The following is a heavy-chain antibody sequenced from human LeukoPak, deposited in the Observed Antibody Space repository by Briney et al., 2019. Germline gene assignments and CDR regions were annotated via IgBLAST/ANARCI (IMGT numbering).Heavy chain of an antibody. V-gene: IGHV1-18*01. CDR3: ARGAFGVGALDAFDI. D-gene: IGHD3-3*01. CDR1: GYTFTSYG. CDR2: ISAYNGNT. J-gene: IGHJ3*02. Sequence: GASVKVSCKASGYTFTSYGISWVRQAPEQGLEWMGWISAYNGNTNYAQKLQGRVTMTTDTSTSTAYMELRSLRSDDTAVYYCARGAFGVGALDAFDIWGQGTMVTVSS.